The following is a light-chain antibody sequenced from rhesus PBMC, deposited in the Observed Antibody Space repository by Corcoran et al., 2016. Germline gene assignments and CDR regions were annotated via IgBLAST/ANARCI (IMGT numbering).Light chain of an antibody. CDR1: QGINDW. V-gene: IGKV1-69*01. Sequence: DIRMTQSPSSLSASVGDRVIITCRASQGINDWLAWYQQKPGKAPNLLIYSTSNLETGVPSRFSGSGSRKDFTLTIDSLQPEDFAIYYCQQHNTYPRTFGQGTKVEIK. CDR2: STS. J-gene: IGKJ1*01. CDR3: QQHNTYPRT.